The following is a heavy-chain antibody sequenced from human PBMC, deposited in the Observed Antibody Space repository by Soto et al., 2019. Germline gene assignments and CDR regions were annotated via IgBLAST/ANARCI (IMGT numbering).Heavy chain of an antibody. CDR3: VRANYFDF. CDR2: IYYRGSA. V-gene: IGHV4-59*01. Sequence: QVQLQESGPGLVKPSETLSLTCTVSGGSINPYYWSWIRQPPGKGLEWIGSIYYRGSANNNPSLKRRLTISVDTSKNQFSLKLSSVTAADTAIYYCVRANYFDFWGQGTLVTVSS. CDR1: GGSINPYY. J-gene: IGHJ4*02.